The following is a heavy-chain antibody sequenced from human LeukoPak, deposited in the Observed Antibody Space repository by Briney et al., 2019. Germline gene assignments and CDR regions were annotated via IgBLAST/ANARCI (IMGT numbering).Heavy chain of an antibody. D-gene: IGHD3-16*02. CDR3: AKYRSAVARDDAFDI. Sequence: GGSLRLSCAASGFTFSNYAMSWVRQAPGKGLEWVSSISGSGGDTYYADSVKGRFTISRDNSKNTLYLQMNSLRAEDTAVYYCAKYRSAVARDDAFDIWGQGTMVTVSS. CDR1: GFTFSNYA. J-gene: IGHJ3*02. V-gene: IGHV3-23*01. CDR2: ISGSGGDT.